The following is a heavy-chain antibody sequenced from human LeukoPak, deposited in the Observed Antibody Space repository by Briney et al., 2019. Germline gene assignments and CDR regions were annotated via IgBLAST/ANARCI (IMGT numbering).Heavy chain of an antibody. CDR2: INHSGST. Sequence: SETLSLTCAVYGGSFSGNYWSWIRQSPGKGLEWIGEINHSGSTDYNPSLKSRVTISVDTSKTQFSLKVSSVTAADTAVYYCARDEGYCTNGVCITGVDYWGQGTLVTVSS. V-gene: IGHV4-34*01. D-gene: IGHD2-8*01. CDR1: GGSFSGNY. CDR3: ARDEGYCTNGVCITGVDY. J-gene: IGHJ4*02.